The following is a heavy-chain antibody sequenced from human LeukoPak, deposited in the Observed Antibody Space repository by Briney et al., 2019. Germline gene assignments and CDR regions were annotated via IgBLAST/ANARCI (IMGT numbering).Heavy chain of an antibody. CDR2: INQDGIQK. V-gene: IGHV3-7*04. J-gene: IGHJ4*02. Sequence: GGSLRLSCAASGFTFGSYWMTWVRQAPGEGLEWVSIINQDGIQKYYVDSVKGRFTISRDNAKNSLYLQMNSLRAEDTAVYFCARDNGDYKFDYWGRGTLVIVSS. D-gene: IGHD4-17*01. CDR3: ARDNGDYKFDY. CDR1: GFTFGSYW.